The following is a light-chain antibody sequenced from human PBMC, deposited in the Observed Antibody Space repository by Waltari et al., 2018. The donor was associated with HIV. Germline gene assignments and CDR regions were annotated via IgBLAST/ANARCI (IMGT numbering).Light chain of an antibody. CDR1: QSISSY. CDR2: GAS. CDR3: QQSYSTHS. J-gene: IGKJ2*03. V-gene: IGKV1-39*01. Sequence: DIQMTQSPSSLSASVGDRVTITCRASQSISSYLNWYQQKPGKAPKLLIYGASSLQIGVPLRFSGSGSGTDFTLNISSLQPEDFATYDCQQSYSTHSVCQGTKLEIK.